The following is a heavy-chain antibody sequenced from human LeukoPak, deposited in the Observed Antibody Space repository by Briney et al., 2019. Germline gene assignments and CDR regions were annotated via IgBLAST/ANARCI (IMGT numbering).Heavy chain of an antibody. J-gene: IGHJ3*02. D-gene: IGHD1-20*01. Sequence: GESLKISCKGSGYSSTSYWIGWVRQMPGKGLEWMGIIYPGDSDTRYSPSFQGQVTISADKSISTAYLQWSSLEASGTAMYYCARLGGITGTSSRGDAFDIWGQGTMVTVSS. CDR3: ARLGGITGTSSRGDAFDI. CDR2: IYPGDSDT. V-gene: IGHV5-51*01. CDR1: GYSSTSYW.